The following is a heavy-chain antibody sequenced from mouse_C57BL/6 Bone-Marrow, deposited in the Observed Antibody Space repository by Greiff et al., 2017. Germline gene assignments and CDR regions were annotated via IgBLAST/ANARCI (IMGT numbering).Heavy chain of an antibody. D-gene: IGHD1-1*01. V-gene: IGHV8-8*01. CDR1: GFSLSTFGMG. CDR3: ARIVYYYGSGWYFDV. CDR2: IWWDDDK. J-gene: IGHJ1*03. Sequence: QVTLKVCGPGILQPSQTLSLTCSFSGFSLSTFGMGVGWIRQPSGKGLEWLAHIWWDDDKYYNPALKSRLTISKDTSKNQVFLKIANVDTADPATYYCARIVYYYGSGWYFDVWGTGTTVTVSS.